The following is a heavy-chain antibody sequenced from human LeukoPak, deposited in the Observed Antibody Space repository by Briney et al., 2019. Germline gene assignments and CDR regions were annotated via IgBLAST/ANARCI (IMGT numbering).Heavy chain of an antibody. V-gene: IGHV3-7*01. CDR1: GFTFSSYW. CDR3: ARERGGCSSTSCHNWFDP. CDR2: IKKDGSKK. Sequence: GGSLRLSCAASGFTFSSYWMSWVRQAPGKGLEWVANIKKDGSKKYYEDSVKGRFTITRDNAKNSLYLQMNSLRAEDTAVYYCARERGGCSSTSCHNWFDPWGQGTLVTVSS. J-gene: IGHJ5*02. D-gene: IGHD2-2*01.